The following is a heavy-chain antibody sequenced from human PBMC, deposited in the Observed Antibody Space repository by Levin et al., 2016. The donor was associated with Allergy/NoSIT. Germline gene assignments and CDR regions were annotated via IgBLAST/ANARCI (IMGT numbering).Heavy chain of an antibody. CDR3: ARVGPELWFGELFINRKGPGAFDI. J-gene: IGHJ3*02. CDR2: ISSSGSTI. CDR1: GFTFSSYE. V-gene: IGHV3-48*03. Sequence: GESLKISCAASGFTFSSYEMNWVRQAPGKGLEWVSYISSSGSTIYYADSVKGRFTISRDNAKNSLYLQMNSLRAEDTAVYYCARVGPELWFGELFINRKGPGAFDIWGQGTMVTVSS. D-gene: IGHD3-10*01.